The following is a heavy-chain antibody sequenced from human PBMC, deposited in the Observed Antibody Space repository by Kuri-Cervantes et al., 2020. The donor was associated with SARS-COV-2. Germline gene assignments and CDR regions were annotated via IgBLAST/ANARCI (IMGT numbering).Heavy chain of an antibody. Sequence: GESLKISCAAYGFTFISYAMHWVRQAPGKGLEWVEVISYDGKNKYFAESVKGIFTISRDNSKNTLYLQMSSLRAEDTAMYYCARDRICVHDSWGQGTLVTVSS. V-gene: IGHV3-30*04. CDR3: ARDRICVHDS. CDR1: GFTFISYA. D-gene: IGHD2-21*01. J-gene: IGHJ4*02. CDR2: ISYDGKNK.